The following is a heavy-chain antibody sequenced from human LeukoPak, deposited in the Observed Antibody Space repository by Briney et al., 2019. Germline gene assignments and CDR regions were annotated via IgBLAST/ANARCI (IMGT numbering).Heavy chain of an antibody. Sequence: GGSLRLSCAASGFAFSTYNMNWVRQAPGKGLEWVSYISSGSDIIHYADSVKGRFTISRDNAKHSLYLQMNSLRDADTAVYYCARVKTTVTTYWFDPWGQGTLVTVSS. J-gene: IGHJ5*02. CDR3: ARVKTTVTTYWFDP. CDR2: ISSGSDII. V-gene: IGHV3-48*02. CDR1: GFAFSTYN. D-gene: IGHD4-17*01.